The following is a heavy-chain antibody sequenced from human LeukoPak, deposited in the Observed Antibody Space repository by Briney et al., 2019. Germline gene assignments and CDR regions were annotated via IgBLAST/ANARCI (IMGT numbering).Heavy chain of an antibody. V-gene: IGHV4-34*01. CDR1: GGSFSGYY. J-gene: IGHJ4*02. CDR3: VGVVVRTYYFDY. D-gene: IGHD2-15*01. Sequence: PSETLSLTCAVYGGSFSGYYWSWIRQPPGKGLEWIGEINHSGSTNYNPSLKSRVTISVDTSKNQFSLKLSSVTAADTAVYYCVGVVVRTYYFDYWGQGTLVTVSS. CDR2: INHSGST.